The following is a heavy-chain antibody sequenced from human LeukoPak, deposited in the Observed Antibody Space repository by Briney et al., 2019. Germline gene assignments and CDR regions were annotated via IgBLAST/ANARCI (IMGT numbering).Heavy chain of an antibody. J-gene: IGHJ4*02. CDR3: ARGRVGYGGSPRFDY. V-gene: IGHV4-34*01. CDR1: GGSFSDYY. D-gene: IGHD4-23*01. CDR2: INRSGSA. Sequence: SETLSLTCAVYGGSFSDYYWSWIRQPPGKGLEWIGEINRSGSANYNPSLKSRVTISVDTSKNQSSLKLSSVTAADTAVYYCARGRVGYGGSPRFDYWGQGTLVTVSS.